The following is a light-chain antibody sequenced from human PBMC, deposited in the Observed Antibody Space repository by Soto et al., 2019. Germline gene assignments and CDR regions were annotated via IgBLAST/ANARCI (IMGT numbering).Light chain of an antibody. CDR1: SSNIGNNA. V-gene: IGLV1-36*01. CDR3: AAWDDSLNGDV. CDR2: YDD. Sequence: QSVLTQPPSVSAAPRQRVTISCSGSSSNIGNNAVSWYQRLPGKAPKLLIYYDDLVPSGVSDRFAGSKSGTSASLAISGLQSEDEADYYCAAWDDSLNGDVFGTGTKLTVL. J-gene: IGLJ1*01.